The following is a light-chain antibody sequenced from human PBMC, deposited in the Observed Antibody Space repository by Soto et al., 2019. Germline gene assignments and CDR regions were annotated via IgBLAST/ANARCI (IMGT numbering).Light chain of an antibody. Sequence: DIPMTQSPSSLSASVGDIVTITCQASQDINKNLIWYQQKPGKAPKLLIYDASDLETGVPSRFSGSGSGTGCTFTISSLQPEDVATYYCQQYESLPLTFGQGTRLEIK. CDR2: DAS. V-gene: IGKV1-33*01. CDR1: QDINKN. J-gene: IGKJ5*01. CDR3: QQYESLPLT.